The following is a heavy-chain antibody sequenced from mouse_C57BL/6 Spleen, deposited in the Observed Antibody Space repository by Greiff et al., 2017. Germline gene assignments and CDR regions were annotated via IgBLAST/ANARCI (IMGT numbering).Heavy chain of an antibody. D-gene: IGHD4-1*01. CDR1: GYTFTDYY. Sequence: EVQLQQSGPELVKPGASVKISCKASGYTFTDYYMNWVKQSHGKSLEWIGDINPNNGGTSYNQKFKGKATLTVDKSSSTAYMELRSLTSEDSAVYYCASEGPNWDNYWGQGTTLTVSS. CDR3: ASEGPNWDNY. V-gene: IGHV1-26*01. CDR2: INPNNGGT. J-gene: IGHJ2*01.